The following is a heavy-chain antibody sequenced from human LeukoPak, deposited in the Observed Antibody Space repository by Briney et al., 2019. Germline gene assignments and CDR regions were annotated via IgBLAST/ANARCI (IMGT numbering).Heavy chain of an antibody. D-gene: IGHD2/OR15-2a*01. CDR2: INHSGST. V-gene: IGHV4-34*01. J-gene: IGHJ3*02. Sequence: SETLSLTCAVYGGSFSGYYWSWIRQPPGKGLEWIGEINHSGSTNYNPSLKSRVTISVDASKNQFSLKLSSVTATDTAVYYCARDPITAFPAHDAFDIWGQGTMVTVSS. CDR1: GGSFSGYY. CDR3: ARDPITAFPAHDAFDI.